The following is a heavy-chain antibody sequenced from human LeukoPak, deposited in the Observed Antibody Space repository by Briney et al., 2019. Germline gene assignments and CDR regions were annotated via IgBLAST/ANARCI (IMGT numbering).Heavy chain of an antibody. CDR1: GYTFTGYY. Sequence: ASVKVSCKASGYTFTGYYMHWVRQAPGQGLEWMGRINPNTGGTNYAQKFQGRVTMTRDTSISTAYMELSRLTSDDTAMYCCARGGARPNDAFXIWGQGTMVTVSS. CDR2: INPNTGGT. CDR3: ARGGARPNDAFXI. D-gene: IGHD1-26*01. V-gene: IGHV1-2*06. J-gene: IGHJ3*02.